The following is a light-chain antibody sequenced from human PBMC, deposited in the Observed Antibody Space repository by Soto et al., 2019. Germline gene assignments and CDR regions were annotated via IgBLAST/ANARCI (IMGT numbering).Light chain of an antibody. J-gene: IGLJ2*01. CDR3: CSYAGSSTFDVV. CDR1: SSDVGSYNL. CDR2: EGS. V-gene: IGLV2-23*03. Sequence: QSALTQPSSVSGSPGQSITISCTGTSSDVGSYNLVSWYQQHPGKAPKLMIYEGSKRPSGVSNRFSGSKSGNTASLTISGLHAEDEADYDCCSYAGSSTFDVVFGGGTKLTVL.